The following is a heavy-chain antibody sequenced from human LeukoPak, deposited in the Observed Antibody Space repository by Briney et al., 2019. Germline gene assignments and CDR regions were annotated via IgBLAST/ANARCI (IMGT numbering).Heavy chain of an antibody. V-gene: IGHV3-15*01. J-gene: IGHJ4*02. CDR2: IKSKTDGGTT. Sequence: GGSLRLSCAASGFTFTNAWMNWVRQAPGKGLEWGGRIKSKTDGGTTDYAAPVKGRFTISRDDSKNTVYLQMNSLKTEDTGVYYCTSRKYYDSSGYDYWGQGTLVTVSS. CDR1: GFTFTNAW. CDR3: TSRKYYDSSGYDY. D-gene: IGHD3-22*01.